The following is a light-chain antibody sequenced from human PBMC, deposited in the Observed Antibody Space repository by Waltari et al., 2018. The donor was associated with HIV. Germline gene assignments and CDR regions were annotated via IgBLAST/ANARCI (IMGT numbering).Light chain of an antibody. Sequence: QSVVTQPPSASGTPGQRVTISCSGSSSNIGTENVNWYQQFPGTAPKLRIFNTHQRPTGVPDRCACSKAGTSASLAISGLRSEDGADYYCATWDDSLNVVFFGGGTKLTVL. CDR2: NTH. V-gene: IGLV1-44*01. CDR1: SSNIGTEN. J-gene: IGLJ2*01. CDR3: ATWDDSLNVVF.